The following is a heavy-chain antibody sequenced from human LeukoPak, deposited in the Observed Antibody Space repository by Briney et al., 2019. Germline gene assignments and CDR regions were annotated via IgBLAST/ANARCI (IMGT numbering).Heavy chain of an antibody. J-gene: IGHJ4*02. Sequence: GGSLRLSCAASGFTFSTYSMNWVRQAPGKGLEWVSYISSSSPYIYYADSVKGRFTISRDNAKNSLYLQMNSLRAEDTAVYYCAKADIVAEFDYWGQGTLATVSS. V-gene: IGHV3-21*01. CDR3: AKADIVAEFDY. CDR1: GFTFSTYS. CDR2: ISSSSPYI. D-gene: IGHD5-12*01.